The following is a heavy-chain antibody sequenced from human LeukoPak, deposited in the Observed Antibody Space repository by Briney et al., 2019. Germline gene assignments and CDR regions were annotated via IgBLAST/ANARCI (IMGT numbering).Heavy chain of an antibody. CDR1: GCTFSSYW. J-gene: IGHJ4*02. D-gene: IGHD1-26*01. V-gene: IGHV3-7*04. Sequence: GSLRLSCAASGCTFSSYWMSWVRQAPGKGLEWVANIKGDGSDNHYVDSVRGRFTISRDNAKNSLYLQMNSQRAEDTAVYYCARDLGYYRADYWGQGTLVTVSS. CDR2: IKGDGSDN. CDR3: ARDLGYYRADY.